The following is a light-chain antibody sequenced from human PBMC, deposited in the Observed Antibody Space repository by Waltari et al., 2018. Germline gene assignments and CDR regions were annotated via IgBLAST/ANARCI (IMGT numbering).Light chain of an antibody. V-gene: IGKV3-15*01. Sequence: EKVNPAAPVTLSVSPGGRGTPPCRASQSVSSNLAWYQQKPGQAPRLLIYGASTRATGIPARFSGSGSGTEFTLTISSLQSEDFAVYYCQQYNNWSRAFGQGTKVGIK. CDR1: QSVSSN. CDR2: GAS. J-gene: IGKJ1*01. CDR3: QQYNNWSRA.